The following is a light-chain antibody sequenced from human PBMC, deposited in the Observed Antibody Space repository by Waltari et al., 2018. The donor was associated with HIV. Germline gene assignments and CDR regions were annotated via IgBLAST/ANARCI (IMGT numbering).Light chain of an antibody. Sequence: EIVLTQSPATLSLSPGERANLSCRASQSVSSYLAWYQQKPGQAPRLLIYDASNRATGIPARFSGSGPGTDFTLTISSLEPEDFAVYYCQQRSNWRFTFGPGTKVDIK. CDR2: DAS. CDR3: QQRSNWRFT. V-gene: IGKV3D-11*02. J-gene: IGKJ3*01. CDR1: QSVSSY.